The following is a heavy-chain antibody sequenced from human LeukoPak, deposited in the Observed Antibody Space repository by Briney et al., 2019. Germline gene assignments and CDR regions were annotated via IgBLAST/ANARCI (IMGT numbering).Heavy chain of an antibody. CDR1: GFTFSDYY. Sequence: GSLRLSSAASGFTFSDYYMIWIRQAPGEGLEWVSYISSSSSTKYYADSVKDRFTISRDNAKNSLYLQMNSLRAEDTAVYYCARDAAPYTPRVFDYWGQGILVTVSS. CDR2: ISSSSSTK. CDR3: ARDAAPYTPRVFDY. D-gene: IGHD1-14*01. V-gene: IGHV3-11*04. J-gene: IGHJ4*02.